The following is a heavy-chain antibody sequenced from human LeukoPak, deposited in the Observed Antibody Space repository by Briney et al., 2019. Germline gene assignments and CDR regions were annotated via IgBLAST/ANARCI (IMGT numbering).Heavy chain of an antibody. CDR2: IASDGGST. D-gene: IGHD3-10*01. CDR3: LRDSTSGVDY. J-gene: IGHJ4*02. V-gene: IGHV3-74*01. CDR1: GFTFSNYW. Sequence: PGGSLRLSCAASGFTFSNYWMLWFRQAPGKGLVFVSRIASDGGSTKYADSVNGRFTISRDNAKNTLYLQMDSLRAEDTAVYYCLRDSTSGVDYWGQGTLVTVSS.